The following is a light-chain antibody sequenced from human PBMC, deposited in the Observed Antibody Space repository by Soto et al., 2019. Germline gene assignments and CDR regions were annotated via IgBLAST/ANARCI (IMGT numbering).Light chain of an antibody. V-gene: IGKV1-5*03. CDR3: QLYNGNPPWT. CDR1: QSISTW. J-gene: IGKJ1*01. Sequence: DIQMTQSPSTLSASVGDRVTITCRASQSISTWLAWYQQKPGKAPNLLIYRASNLESGVPSRFSGSGSGTEFSLTISSLQLEDFAPYYGQLYNGNPPWTSGQGTRVEF. CDR2: RAS.